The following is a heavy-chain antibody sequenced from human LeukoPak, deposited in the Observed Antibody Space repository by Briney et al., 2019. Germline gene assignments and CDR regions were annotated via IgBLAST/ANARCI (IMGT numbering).Heavy chain of an antibody. CDR3: ALERVREPHDAFDI. D-gene: IGHD1-26*01. CDR2: ISGSGGST. V-gene: IGHV3-23*01. CDR1: GFTVSSNY. J-gene: IGHJ3*02. Sequence: PGGPLRLSCAASGFTVSSNYMSWVRQAPGKGLEWVSAISGSGGSTYYADSVKGRFTISRDNSKNTLYLQMNSLRAEDTAVYYCALERVREPHDAFDIWGQGTMVTVSS.